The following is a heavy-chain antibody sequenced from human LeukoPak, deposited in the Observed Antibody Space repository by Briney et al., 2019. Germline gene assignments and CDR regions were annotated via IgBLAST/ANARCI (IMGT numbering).Heavy chain of an antibody. V-gene: IGHV1-2*02. CDR2: INPNSDGA. Sequence: GASVTVSCKASGYTFTAYNLHWVRQAPGQGLEWMGWINPNSDGANYAQNFQGRVTMTRDTSISTAYMELNSLRSDDTAAYHCATLRSGGYTSWGQGTLVTVSP. D-gene: IGHD2-15*01. CDR1: GYTFTAYN. J-gene: IGHJ5*02. CDR3: ATLRSGGYTS.